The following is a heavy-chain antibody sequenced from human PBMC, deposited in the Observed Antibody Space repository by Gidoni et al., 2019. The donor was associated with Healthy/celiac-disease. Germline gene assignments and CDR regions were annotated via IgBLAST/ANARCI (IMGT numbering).Heavy chain of an antibody. CDR2: ISSSSSYI. Sequence: EVQLVEYGGGLVKPGGSLRLSCAASGFTFRSYSMTWVRQAPGKGLGWVSSISSSSSYIYYADSVKGRFTISRDNAKNSLYLQMNSLRAEDTAVYYCAREGQGAAYDALDIWGQGTMVTVSS. D-gene: IGHD2-15*01. CDR3: AREGQGAAYDALDI. V-gene: IGHV3-21*01. CDR1: GFTFRSYS. J-gene: IGHJ3*02.